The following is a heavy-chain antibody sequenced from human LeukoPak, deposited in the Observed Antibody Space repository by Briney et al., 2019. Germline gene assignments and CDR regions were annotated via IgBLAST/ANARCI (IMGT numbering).Heavy chain of an antibody. CDR2: LNPDSGAT. Sequence: GASVKVSCKASGYTFTDYYIHWVRQAPGQGLEWMGCLNPDSGATAYAQKFQGRVTMTRDTSITTAYMELNRLTPDDTAVYYCASHDRYSGSYYSFDPWGQGTLVTVSS. CDR3: ASHDRYSGSYYSFDP. CDR1: GYTFTDYY. J-gene: IGHJ5*02. D-gene: IGHD3-10*01. V-gene: IGHV1-2*02.